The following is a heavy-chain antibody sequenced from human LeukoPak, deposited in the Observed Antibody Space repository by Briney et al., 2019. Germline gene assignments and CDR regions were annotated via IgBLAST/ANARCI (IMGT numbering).Heavy chain of an antibody. J-gene: IGHJ4*02. V-gene: IGHV3-21*04. Sequence: GGSLRLSCAASGFTFSSYGMNWVRQAPGKGLEWVSSISTSSSYIYYADSVKGRFTISRDNAKKSLFLQMNSLRAEDTAVYYCARVVDHDYGDYYLDYWGQGTLVTVSS. CDR3: ARVVDHDYGDYYLDY. CDR1: GFTFSSYG. D-gene: IGHD4-17*01. CDR2: ISTSSSYI.